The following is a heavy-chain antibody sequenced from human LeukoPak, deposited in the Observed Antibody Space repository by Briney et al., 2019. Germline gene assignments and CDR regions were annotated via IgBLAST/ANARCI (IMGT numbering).Heavy chain of an antibody. D-gene: IGHD4-17*01. CDR1: GGSISSYY. V-gene: IGHV4-4*07. CDR2: IYTSGST. J-gene: IGHJ1*01. Sequence: PSETLSLTCTVSGGSISSYYWSWIRQPAGKGLEWIGRIYTSGSTNCNPSLKSRVTMSVDTPKNQFSLKLSSVTAADTAVYYCARVTPAVQNAEYFQHWGQGTLVTVSS. CDR3: ARVTPAVQNAEYFQH.